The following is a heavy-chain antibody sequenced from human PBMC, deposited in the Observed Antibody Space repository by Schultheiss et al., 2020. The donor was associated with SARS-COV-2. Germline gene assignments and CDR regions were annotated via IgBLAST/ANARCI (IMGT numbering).Heavy chain of an antibody. CDR3: ARGDNWNDVSHWFDP. D-gene: IGHD1-1*01. V-gene: IGHV1-18*01. CDR1: GYTFTSYG. Sequence: ASVKVSCKASGYTFTSYGISWVRQAPGRGLEWMGWISAYNGNTNYAQKLQGRVTMTTDTSTSTAYMELRSLRSDDTAVYYCARGDNWNDVSHWFDPWGQGTLVTVSS. J-gene: IGHJ5*02. CDR2: ISAYNGNT.